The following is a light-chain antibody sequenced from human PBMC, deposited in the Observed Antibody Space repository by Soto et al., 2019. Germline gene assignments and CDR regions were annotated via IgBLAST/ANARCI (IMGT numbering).Light chain of an antibody. Sequence: QSVLTQPPSVSGAPGQRVTISCTGSGSNIGAGYDVHWYQQLPGTAPKLLISRNTNRPSGVPDRFSGSKSGTSASLAITGLQAEDEADYYCQSYDSRLRNVEFGGGTKLTVL. V-gene: IGLV1-40*01. J-gene: IGLJ2*01. CDR3: QSYDSRLRNVE. CDR1: GSNIGAGYD. CDR2: RNT.